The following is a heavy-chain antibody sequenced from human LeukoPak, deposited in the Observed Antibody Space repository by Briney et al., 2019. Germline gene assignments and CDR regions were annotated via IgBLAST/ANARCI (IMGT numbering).Heavy chain of an antibody. J-gene: IGHJ4*02. Sequence: QSGGSLRLSCVVSGFTFSDYAMSWVRQAPGKGLEWVSAISGGGTPTFYADSVKGRFTISRDDSKNTVYLQMNSLRVEDSAVYYCAKDKGKNYFDYWGQGALVTVSS. CDR3: AKDKGKNYFDY. V-gene: IGHV3-23*01. CDR1: GFTFSDYA. D-gene: IGHD4-23*01. CDR2: ISGGGTPT.